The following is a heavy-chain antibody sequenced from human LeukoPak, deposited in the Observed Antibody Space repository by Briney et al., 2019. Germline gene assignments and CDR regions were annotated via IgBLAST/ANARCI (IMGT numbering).Heavy chain of an antibody. CDR1: GYTFTGYY. D-gene: IGHD3-16*02. J-gene: IGHJ4*02. CDR3: ARTGSFVRGFDY. CDR2: INPNSGGT. V-gene: IGHV1-2*02. Sequence: ASVKVSCKASGYTFTGYYMHWVRQAPGQGLEWMGWINPNSGGTNYAQKFQGRVTMTRDTSTSTAYMELSRLRSDDTAVYYCARTGSFVRGFDYWGQGTLVTVSS.